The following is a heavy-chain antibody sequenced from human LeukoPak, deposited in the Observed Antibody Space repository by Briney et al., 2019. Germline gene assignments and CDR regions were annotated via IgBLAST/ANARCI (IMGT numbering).Heavy chain of an antibody. J-gene: IGHJ5*02. CDR3: ARDNTGHMEVRGGRRRIRFDP. Sequence: GASVKVSCKASGGTFSSYTISWVRQAPGQGLEWMGRIIPILGIANYAQKFQGRVTITADKSTSTAYMELSSLRSEDTAVYYCARDNTGHMEVRGGRRRIRFDPWGQGTLVTVSS. D-gene: IGHD3-10*01. CDR1: GGTFSSYT. CDR2: IIPILGIA. V-gene: IGHV1-69*04.